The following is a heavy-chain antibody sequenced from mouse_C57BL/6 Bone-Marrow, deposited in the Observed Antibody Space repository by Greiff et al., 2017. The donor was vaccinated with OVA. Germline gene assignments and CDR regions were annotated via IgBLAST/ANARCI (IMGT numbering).Heavy chain of an antibody. V-gene: IGHV1-75*01. Sequence: QVQLKQSGPELVKPGASVKISCKASGYTFTDYYINWVKQRPGQGLEWIGWIFPGSGSTYYNEKFKGKATLTVDKSSSTAYMLLSSLTSEDSAVYFCARSPPYYGSSPRYFDVWGTGTTVTVSS. CDR2: IFPGSGST. D-gene: IGHD1-1*01. J-gene: IGHJ1*03. CDR3: ARSPPYYGSSPRYFDV. CDR1: GYTFTDYY.